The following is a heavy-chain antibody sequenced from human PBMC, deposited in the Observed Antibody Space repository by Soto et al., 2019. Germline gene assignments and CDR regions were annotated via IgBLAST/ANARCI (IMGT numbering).Heavy chain of an antibody. V-gene: IGHV3-23*01. Sequence: DVQLLESGGGLVQPGGSLRLSCAASGFTFNNYAMTWVRQAPGKGLEWVSAISGGGDTTSYADSVKGRFTVSRDGSKNTLYLQMSSLRAEDTALYYCAKGRGGSGSLTPRVDSWGQGTLVTVSS. CDR1: GFTFNNYA. J-gene: IGHJ4*02. CDR2: ISGGGDTT. D-gene: IGHD3-10*01. CDR3: AKGRGGSGSLTPRVDS.